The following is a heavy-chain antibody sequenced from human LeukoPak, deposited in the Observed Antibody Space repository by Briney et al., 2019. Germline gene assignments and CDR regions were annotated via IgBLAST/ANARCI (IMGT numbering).Heavy chain of an antibody. Sequence: GGSLRLSCAASGFTFDDYAMHWGRQAPGKGLEWVSGISWNSGSIGYADSVKGRFTISRDNAKNSLYLQMNSLRAEDTALYYCAKAYYGEARTYYFDYWGQGTLVTVSS. CDR1: GFTFDDYA. J-gene: IGHJ4*02. CDR3: AKAYYGEARTYYFDY. V-gene: IGHV3-9*01. CDR2: ISWNSGSI. D-gene: IGHD2/OR15-2a*01.